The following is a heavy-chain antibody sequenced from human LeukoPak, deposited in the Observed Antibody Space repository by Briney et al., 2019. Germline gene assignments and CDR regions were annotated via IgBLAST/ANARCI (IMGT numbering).Heavy chain of an antibody. V-gene: IGHV3-48*03. J-gene: IGHJ3*02. CDR3: ARDSGGDYYSDI. CDR1: GFTFSSYE. CDR2: ISSSGSTI. Sequence: GGSLRLSCAASGFTFSSYEMNWVRQAPGKGLEGVSYISSSGSTISYADSVKGRFPISRDNAKNSLYLQMNSLRAEDTAVYYCARDSGGDYYSDIWGQGTMVTVSS. D-gene: IGHD4-17*01.